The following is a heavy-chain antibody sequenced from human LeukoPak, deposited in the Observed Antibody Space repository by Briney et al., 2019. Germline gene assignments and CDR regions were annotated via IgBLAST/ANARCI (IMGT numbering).Heavy chain of an antibody. CDR3: ARLFYYDSSGPPS. CDR2: IYYSGST. CDR1: GGFIRSSNYY. J-gene: IGHJ5*02. V-gene: IGHV4-39*01. Sequence: PSETLSLTCNVLGGFIRSSNYYWGWIRQPPGKGLEWIGSIYYSGSTYYNPSLKGRITMYVDTSNNPFSLKLTSATAPDTAVYYCARLFYYDSSGPPSWGQATLVTVSS. D-gene: IGHD3-22*01.